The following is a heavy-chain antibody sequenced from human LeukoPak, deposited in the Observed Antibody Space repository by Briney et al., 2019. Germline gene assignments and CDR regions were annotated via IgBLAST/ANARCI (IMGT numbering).Heavy chain of an antibody. V-gene: IGHV3-30*02. CDR1: GFTFSSYG. Sequence: GGSLRLSCAASGFTFSSYGMDWVRQAPGKGLEWVALIRYDGSKKDYADSVRGRFTISRDNSKNTLYLQMNSLRAEDTAMYYCVRTGDTERFDYWGQGTLVTVSS. CDR2: IRYDGSKK. D-gene: IGHD3/OR15-3a*01. J-gene: IGHJ4*02. CDR3: VRTGDTERFDY.